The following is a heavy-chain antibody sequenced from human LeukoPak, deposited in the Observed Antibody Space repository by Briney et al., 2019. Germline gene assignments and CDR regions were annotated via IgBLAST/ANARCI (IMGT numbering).Heavy chain of an antibody. D-gene: IGHD3-16*01. CDR3: ARDGFGDYVDY. V-gene: IGHV3-21*01. CDR1: GFTFSSYN. CDR2: IISGSTNI. Sequence: PGGSLRLSCAASGFTFSSYNMNWVRQAPGKGLEWVSSIISGSTNIYYADSVKGRFTISRDNAKNSLYLQMNSLRAEDTAVYYCARDGFGDYVDYWGQGTLVTVSS. J-gene: IGHJ4*02.